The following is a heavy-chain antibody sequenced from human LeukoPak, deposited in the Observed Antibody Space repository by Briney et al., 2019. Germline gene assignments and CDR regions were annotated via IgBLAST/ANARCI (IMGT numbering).Heavy chain of an antibody. J-gene: IGHJ4*02. Sequence: RGSPRLSCAASGFIFDDYTMHWVRQAPGKGLEWVSLISWDGGSTYYADSVKGRFTISRDNSKNSLYLQMNSLRTEDTALYYCAKDYYYDTSGYYSGYFDYWGKGKLFTVSS. CDR3: AKDYYYDTSGYYSGYFDY. V-gene: IGHV3-43*01. CDR1: GFIFDDYT. D-gene: IGHD3-22*01. CDR2: ISWDGGST.